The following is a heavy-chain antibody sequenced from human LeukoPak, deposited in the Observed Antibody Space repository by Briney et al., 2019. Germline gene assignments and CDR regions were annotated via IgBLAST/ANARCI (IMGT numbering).Heavy chain of an antibody. Sequence: PGGTLRLSCAASRFTFNSYGMSWVRQAPGKGLEWVSAISGSGGSTYYADSVKGRFTISRDNSKNTLYLQMNSLRAEDTAVYYCAKNTFRIYNWFDPWGQGSLVTVSS. CDR1: RFTFNSYG. CDR3: AKNTFRIYNWFDP. J-gene: IGHJ5*02. CDR2: ISGSGGST. V-gene: IGHV3-23*01. D-gene: IGHD3-16*01.